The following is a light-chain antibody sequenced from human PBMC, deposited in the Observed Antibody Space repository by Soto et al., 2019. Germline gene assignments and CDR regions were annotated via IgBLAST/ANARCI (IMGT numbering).Light chain of an antibody. J-gene: IGKJ1*01. Sequence: DIVMTQSPDSLAVSLGERATIDCQSSQSVLYGSNKKASLAWFQQKPGQPPKLLIYWASTRESGVPDRFSGSGSGTDFTLTISSLQAEDAAVYYCQQYYSTPWTFGQGTKVEIK. V-gene: IGKV4-1*01. CDR3: QQYYSTPWT. CDR1: QSVLYGSNKKAS. CDR2: WAS.